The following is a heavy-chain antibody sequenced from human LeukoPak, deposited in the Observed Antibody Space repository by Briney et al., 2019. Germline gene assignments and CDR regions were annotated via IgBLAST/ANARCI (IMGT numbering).Heavy chain of an antibody. CDR3: ARGPSSNWYGLDY. Sequence: GKSLRLSCVASGFTLESYVFHWVRQTPGKGMEWVAVISYDESRIYYADSVKGRFTISRDNAKNTLYLQVNSLRAEDTAVYYCARGPSSNWYGLDYWGQGTPVTVSS. CDR1: GFTLESYV. V-gene: IGHV3-30*03. D-gene: IGHD6-13*01. J-gene: IGHJ4*02. CDR2: ISYDESRI.